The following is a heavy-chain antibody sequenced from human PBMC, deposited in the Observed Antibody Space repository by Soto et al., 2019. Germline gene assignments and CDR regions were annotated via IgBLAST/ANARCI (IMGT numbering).Heavy chain of an antibody. CDR1: GFTFSIYA. CDR2: IHHDGSNT. CDR3: ARWIRSLNYDY. J-gene: IGHJ4*02. D-gene: IGHD2-2*03. V-gene: IGHV3-33*01. Sequence: QVQLVESGGGVVQPGTSLRLSCAASGFTFSIYAMHWVRQAPGKGLEWVASIHHDGSNTYYVDTAKGRFTVSKDNSKNTLVVQMHSLRVGDTAVYFCARWIRSLNYDYWGQGALLIVSS.